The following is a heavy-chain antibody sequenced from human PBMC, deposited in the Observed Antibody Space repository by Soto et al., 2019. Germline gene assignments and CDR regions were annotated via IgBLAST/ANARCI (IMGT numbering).Heavy chain of an antibody. V-gene: IGHV4-39*01. CDR1: GGSISSSSHY. CDR3: AREFYYYYGMDV. J-gene: IGHJ6*02. CDR2: IYYSGST. Sequence: QLQLQESGPGLVKPSETLSLTCTVSGGSISSSSHYWGWIRQPPGTGLAWIGSIYYSGSTYYNPSLKRRVTISVDTSTNQFSLKPRSVTAADTAVYYCAREFYYYYGMDVWGQGTTVTVSS.